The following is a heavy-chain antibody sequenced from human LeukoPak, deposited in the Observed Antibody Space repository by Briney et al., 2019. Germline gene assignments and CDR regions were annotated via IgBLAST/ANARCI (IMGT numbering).Heavy chain of an antibody. D-gene: IGHD6-19*01. J-gene: IGHJ4*02. V-gene: IGHV3-30*18. CDR1: GFTFSSYG. CDR2: ISYDGSNK. CDR3: AKDGKYSSGWYDY. Sequence: PGRSLRPSCAASGFTFSSYGMHWVRQAPGKGLEWVAVISYDGSNKYYADSVKGRFTISRDNSKNTLYLQMNSLRAEDTAVYYCAKDGKYSSGWYDYWGQGTLVTVSS.